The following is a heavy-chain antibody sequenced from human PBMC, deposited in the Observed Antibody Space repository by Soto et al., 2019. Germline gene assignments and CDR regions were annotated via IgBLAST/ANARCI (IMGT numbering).Heavy chain of an antibody. CDR3: ATPGGFGMDV. CDR1: EYNFATHW. V-gene: IGHV5-51*01. Sequence: EVQLVQSAAEVKKPGESLKISCQGSEYNFATHWIGWVRHKAGKGLEWMGIIFPGDAETRYSPSFQGHITISADKSISTAYLRWSSLKASDTGMYYCATPGGFGMDVWGQGTTVTVSS. D-gene: IGHD5-12*01. CDR2: IFPGDAET. J-gene: IGHJ6*02.